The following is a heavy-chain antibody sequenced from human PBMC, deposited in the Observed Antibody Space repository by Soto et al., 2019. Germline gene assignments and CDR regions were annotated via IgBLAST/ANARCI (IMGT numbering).Heavy chain of an antibody. D-gene: IGHD3-9*01. CDR2: ISAYNGNT. Sequence: ASVKVSCKASGYTFTSYGISWVRQAPGQGLEWMGWISAYNGNTNYAQKLQGRVTMTTDTSTSTAYMKLRSLRSDDTAVYYCARDLRIRNVLRYFGYWGQGTLVTVSS. J-gene: IGHJ4*02. V-gene: IGHV1-18*01. CDR1: GYTFTSYG. CDR3: ARDLRIRNVLRYFGY.